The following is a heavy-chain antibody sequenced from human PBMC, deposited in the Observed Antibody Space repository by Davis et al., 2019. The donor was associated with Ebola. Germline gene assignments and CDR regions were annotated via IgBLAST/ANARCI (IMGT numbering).Heavy chain of an antibody. V-gene: IGHV3-30-3*01. CDR1: GFTFSSYA. J-gene: IGHJ6*02. D-gene: IGHD3-3*01. CDR2: ISYDGSNK. Sequence: GESLKISCAASGFTFSSYAMHWVRQAPGKGLEWVAVISYDGSNKYYADSVKGRLTISRDNSKNTLYLQMNSLRAEDTAVYYCARAGWPVTIFGVVIAYYYYGMDVWGQGTTVTVSS. CDR3: ARAGWPVTIFGVVIAYYYYGMDV.